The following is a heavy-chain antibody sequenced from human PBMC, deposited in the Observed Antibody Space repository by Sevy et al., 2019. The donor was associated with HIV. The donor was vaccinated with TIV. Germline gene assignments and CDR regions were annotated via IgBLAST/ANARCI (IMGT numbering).Heavy chain of an antibody. CDR1: GFTFFSHV. Sequence: GGFLRLSCAASGFTFFSHVMSWVRQAPGKGLEWVSGLSGSGGTTYYADSVKGRFSISRDNSKNKLYLQMSSLRIEDAAVYYCATGTTDSSISWVFDVWGQGTMVTVSS. CDR3: ATGTTDSSISWVFDV. V-gene: IGHV3-23*01. J-gene: IGHJ3*01. D-gene: IGHD6-13*01. CDR2: LSGSGGTT.